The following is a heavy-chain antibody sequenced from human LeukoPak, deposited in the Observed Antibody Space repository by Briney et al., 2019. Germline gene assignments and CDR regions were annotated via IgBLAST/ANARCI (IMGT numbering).Heavy chain of an antibody. CDR2: FDPEDGET. Sequence: ASVKVSCKGSGYTLTELSMHWVRQAPGKELEWMGGFDPEDGETIYAQKFQGRVTMTEDTSTDTAYMELSSLRSEDTAVYYCATTLTSHNAFVIWGQRTMVTVSS. J-gene: IGHJ3*02. V-gene: IGHV1-24*01. CDR3: ATTLTSHNAFVI. D-gene: IGHD3-3*01. CDR1: GYTLTELS.